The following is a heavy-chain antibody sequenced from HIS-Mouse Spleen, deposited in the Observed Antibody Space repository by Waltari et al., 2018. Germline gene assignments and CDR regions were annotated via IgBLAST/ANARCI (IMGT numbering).Heavy chain of an antibody. D-gene: IGHD1-20*01. V-gene: IGHV3-30*04. CDR1: GFTFSSYA. J-gene: IGHJ4*02. CDR3: ARDHRNNWAIRD. Sequence: QVQLVESGGGVVQPGRSLRLSCAASGFTFSSYAMHWVRQAPGKGLGWVAVKSYDGRNKYYADSVKGRFTISRDNSKNTLYLQMNSLRAEDTAVYYCARDHRNNWAIRDWGQGTLVTVSS. CDR2: KSYDGRNK.